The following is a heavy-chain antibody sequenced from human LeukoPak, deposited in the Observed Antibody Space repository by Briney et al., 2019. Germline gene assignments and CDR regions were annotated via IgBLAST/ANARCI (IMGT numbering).Heavy chain of an antibody. CDR3: AKDRYSSGSYLLDY. Sequence: PGGSLRLSCAASGFTFSSYGMHWVRQAPGKGLEWVTTISYDGSNTYYADSVKGRFTISRDNSKNTLYLQMNSLRAEDTAVYYCAKDRYSSGSYLLDYWGQGTLVTVSS. CDR1: GFTFSSYG. CDR2: ISYDGSNT. D-gene: IGHD1-26*01. V-gene: IGHV3-30*18. J-gene: IGHJ4*02.